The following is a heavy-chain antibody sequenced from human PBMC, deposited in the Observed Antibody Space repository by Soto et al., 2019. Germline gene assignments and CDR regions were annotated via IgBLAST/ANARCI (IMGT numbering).Heavy chain of an antibody. CDR1: GGSFSGYY. CDR2: INHSGST. J-gene: IGHJ5*02. D-gene: IGHD2-2*01. V-gene: IGHV4-34*01. CDR3: ARGGYCSSTRCYRRHNWFDP. Sequence: PSETLSLTCAVYGGSFSGYYWSWIRQPPGKGLEWIGEINHSGSTNYNPSLKSRVTISVDTSKNQFSLKLSSVTAADTAVYYCARGGYCSSTRCYRRHNWFDPWGQGTLVTVSS.